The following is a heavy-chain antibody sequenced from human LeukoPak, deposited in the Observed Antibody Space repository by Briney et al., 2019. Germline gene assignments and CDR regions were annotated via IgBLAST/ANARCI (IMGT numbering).Heavy chain of an antibody. J-gene: IGHJ5*02. CDR3: ARDGGVPAAIFGGNWFDP. CDR1: GGTFSSYA. Sequence: ASVKVSCKASGGTFSSYAISWVRQAPGQGLEWMGGIIPIFGTANYAQKFQGRVTITTDESTSTAYMELSSLRSEDTAVYYCARDGGVPAAIFGGNWFDPWGQGTLVTVSS. V-gene: IGHV1-69*05. D-gene: IGHD2-2*02. CDR2: IIPIFGTA.